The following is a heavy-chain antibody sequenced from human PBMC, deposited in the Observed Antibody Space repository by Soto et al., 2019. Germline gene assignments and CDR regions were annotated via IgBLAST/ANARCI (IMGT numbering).Heavy chain of an antibody. CDR3: ASRYCSGGSCTVDY. V-gene: IGHV3-11*01. J-gene: IGHJ4*02. D-gene: IGHD2-15*01. Sequence: GGSLRLSCASSGFTFSDYYMSLIRQAPGKGLEWVSYISSSGSTIYYADSVKGRFTISRDNAKNSLYLQMNSLRAEDTAVYYCASRYCSGGSCTVDYWGQGTLVTVSS. CDR1: GFTFSDYY. CDR2: ISSSGSTI.